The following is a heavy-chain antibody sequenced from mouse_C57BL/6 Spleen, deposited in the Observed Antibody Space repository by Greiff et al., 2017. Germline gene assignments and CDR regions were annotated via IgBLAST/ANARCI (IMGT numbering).Heavy chain of an antibody. V-gene: IGHV1-76*01. Sequence: VKLVESGAELVRPGASVKLSCKASGYTFTDYYINWVKQRPGQGLEWIARIYPGSGNTYYNEKFKGKATLTAEKSSSTAYMQLSSLTSEDSAVYFCARETYYLYAMDYWGQGTSVTVSS. CDR3: ARETYYLYAMDY. D-gene: IGHD1-1*02. J-gene: IGHJ4*01. CDR1: GYTFTDYY. CDR2: IYPGSGNT.